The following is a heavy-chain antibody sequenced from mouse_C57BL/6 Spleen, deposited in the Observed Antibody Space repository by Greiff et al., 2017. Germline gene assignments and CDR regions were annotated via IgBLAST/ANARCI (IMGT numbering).Heavy chain of an antibody. CDR3: ARRNDYVDY. J-gene: IGHJ2*01. Sequence: VQLHQPGAELVMPGASVKLSCKASGYTFTSYWMHWVKQRPGQGLEWIGEIDPSDSYTNYNQKFKGKSTLTVDKSSSTAYMQLSSLTSEDSAVYYCARRNDYVDYWGQGTTLTVSS. CDR2: IDPSDSYT. CDR1: GYTFTSYW. D-gene: IGHD2-3*01. V-gene: IGHV1-69*01.